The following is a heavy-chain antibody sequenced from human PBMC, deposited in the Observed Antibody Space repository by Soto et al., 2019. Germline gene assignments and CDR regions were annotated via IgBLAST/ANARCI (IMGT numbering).Heavy chain of an antibody. CDR2: INPSGGST. CDR3: ARSIWGSSWSSYYYYYYMDV. Sequence: GASVKVSCKASGYTFTSYYMHWVRQAPGQGLEWMGIINPSGGSTSYAQKFQGRVTMTRDTSTSTVYMELSSLRSEDTAVYYCARSIWGSSWSSYYYYYYMDVWGKGTTVTVSS. D-gene: IGHD6-13*01. V-gene: IGHV1-46*03. J-gene: IGHJ6*03. CDR1: GYTFTSYY.